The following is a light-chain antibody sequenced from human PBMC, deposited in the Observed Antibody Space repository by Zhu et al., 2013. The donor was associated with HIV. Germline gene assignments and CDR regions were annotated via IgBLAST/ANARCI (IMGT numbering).Light chain of an antibody. CDR2: VAS. Sequence: DIQMTQSPSSLSAAVGDRVTITCQASQDIGNYLNWFQQKPGMAPTLLISVASDLETGVPSRFSGSRSGTDFTLTIDSLQPGDFATYYCQQYDSVPLTFGGGTKVE. J-gene: IGKJ4*01. CDR3: QQYDSVPLT. V-gene: IGKV1-33*01. CDR1: QDIGNY.